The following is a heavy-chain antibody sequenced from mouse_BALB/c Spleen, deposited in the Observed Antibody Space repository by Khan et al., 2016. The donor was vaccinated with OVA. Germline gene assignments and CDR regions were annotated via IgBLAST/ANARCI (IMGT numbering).Heavy chain of an antibody. CDR3: ASELGRYYAMDY. Sequence: VQLKESGPGLVKPSQSLSLTCTVTGYSITSDYAWNWIRQFPGNKLEWMGYISNSGSTSYNPSLKSRISITRHTSKNQFFLQLNSVTTEDTATYYCASELGRYYAMDYWGQGTSVTVSS. D-gene: IGHD4-1*01. J-gene: IGHJ4*01. CDR1: GYSITSDYA. CDR2: ISNSGST. V-gene: IGHV3-2*02.